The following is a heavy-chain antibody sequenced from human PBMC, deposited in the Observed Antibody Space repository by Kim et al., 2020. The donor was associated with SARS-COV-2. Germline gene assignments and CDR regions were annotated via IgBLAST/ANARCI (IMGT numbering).Heavy chain of an antibody. J-gene: IGHJ4*02. D-gene: IGHD5-12*01. Sequence: DYAVSVKSRITINPDTSKNQFSLQLNSVTPEDTAVYYCAREYSGYAYLGYWGQGTLVTVSS. CDR3: AREYSGYAYLGY. V-gene: IGHV6-1*01.